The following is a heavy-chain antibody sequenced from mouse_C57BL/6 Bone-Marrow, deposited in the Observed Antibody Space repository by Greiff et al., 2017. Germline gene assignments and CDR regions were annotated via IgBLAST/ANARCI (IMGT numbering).Heavy chain of an antibody. D-gene: IGHD4-1*01. CDR2: INPSSGYT. J-gene: IGHJ4*01. CDR1: GYTFTSYS. Sequence: VQLQQSGAELARPGASVKMSCKASGYTFTSYSMHWVKQRPGQGLEWIGYINPSSGYTKYSQKFKDKDTLTADKSSSTAYMQLSSLTSEDAAGYYCAKLGHAMDYWGQGTSVTGSS. V-gene: IGHV1-4*01. CDR3: AKLGHAMDY.